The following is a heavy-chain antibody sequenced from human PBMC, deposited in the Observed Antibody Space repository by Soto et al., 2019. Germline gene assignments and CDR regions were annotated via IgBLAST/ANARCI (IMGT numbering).Heavy chain of an antibody. V-gene: IGHV6-1*01. D-gene: IGHD2-2*01. CDR3: ARGACSSTSCYLNWFDP. Sequence: SQTLSLTCAISGDSVSSNSAAWNWIRQSPSRGLEWLGRTYYRSKWYNDYAVSVKSRITINPDTSKNQFSLQLNSVTPEDTAVYYCARGACSSTSCYLNWFDPWGQGTLVTVSS. J-gene: IGHJ5*02. CDR2: TYYRSKWYN. CDR1: GDSVSSNSAA.